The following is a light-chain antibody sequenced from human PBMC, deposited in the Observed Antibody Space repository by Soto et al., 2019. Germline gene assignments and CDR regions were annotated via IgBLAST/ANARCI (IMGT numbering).Light chain of an antibody. Sequence: DLQMTQSPSSLSASVGDTVTITCRASQSISLFLNWYQQKPGKAPKLLIYAASSLQSGVPSRFTGNGSGTDFTLTNSSLQPEDFATYYCHQTDSIPETFGQGTKVEIK. CDR2: AAS. CDR3: HQTDSIPET. V-gene: IGKV1-39*01. CDR1: QSISLF. J-gene: IGKJ1*01.